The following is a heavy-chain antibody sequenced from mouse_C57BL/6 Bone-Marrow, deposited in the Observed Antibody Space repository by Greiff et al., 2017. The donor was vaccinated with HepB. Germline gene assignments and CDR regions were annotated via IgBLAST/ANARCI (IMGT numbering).Heavy chain of an antibody. CDR3: ARWGVPVPYDYDY. CDR1: GYTFTSYG. Sequence: QGQLKESGAELARPGASVKLSCKASGYTFTSYGISWVKQRTGQGLEWIGEIYPRSGNTYYNEKFKGKATLTADKSSSTAYMELRSLTSEDSAVYFCARWGVPVPYDYDYWGQGTTLTVSS. CDR2: IYPRSGNT. J-gene: IGHJ2*01. V-gene: IGHV1-81*01. D-gene: IGHD2-4*01.